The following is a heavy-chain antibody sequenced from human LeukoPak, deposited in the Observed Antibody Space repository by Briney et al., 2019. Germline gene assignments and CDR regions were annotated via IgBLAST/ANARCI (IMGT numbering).Heavy chain of an antibody. CDR2: IKLDVSET. Sequence: GGSLRLSCAASGFTFSSHWMTWVRQAPGKGLEWVANIKLDVSETFYVDSVRGRFTISRDNTRNSLYLQMNSLRAEDTAVYYCARGDKDTAMPASDYWGQGTLVTVSS. V-gene: IGHV3-7*03. D-gene: IGHD5-18*01. CDR1: GFTFSSHW. J-gene: IGHJ4*02. CDR3: ARGDKDTAMPASDY.